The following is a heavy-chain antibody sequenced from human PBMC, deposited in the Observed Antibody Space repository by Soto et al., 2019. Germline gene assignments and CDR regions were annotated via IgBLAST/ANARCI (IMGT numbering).Heavy chain of an antibody. D-gene: IGHD3-3*01. CDR1: GGTFSSYA. CDR2: IIPIFGTA. CDR3: ARDKGFYDFWSGYS. J-gene: IGHJ5*02. Sequence: ASVKVSCKASGGTFSSYAISWVRQAPGQGLEWMGGIIPIFGTANYAQKFQGRATITADESTSTAYMELSSLRSEDTAVYYCARDKGFYDFWSGYSWGQGTLVTVSS. V-gene: IGHV1-69*13.